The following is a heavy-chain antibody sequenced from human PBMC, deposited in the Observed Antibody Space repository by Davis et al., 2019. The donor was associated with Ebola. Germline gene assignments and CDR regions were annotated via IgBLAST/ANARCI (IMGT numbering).Heavy chain of an antibody. Sequence: SETLSLTCSVSGGSITSSDYYWAWIRQSPGKGLAWIGTFYYSGITFYNPSLKSRITVSVDPSKNQFSLKLNSATAADTAVYYCASLRQTYDSSGYSQPFDYWGQGSLVTVSS. V-gene: IGHV4-39*01. D-gene: IGHD3-22*01. J-gene: IGHJ4*02. CDR1: GGSITSSDYY. CDR2: FYYSGIT. CDR3: ASLRQTYDSSGYSQPFDY.